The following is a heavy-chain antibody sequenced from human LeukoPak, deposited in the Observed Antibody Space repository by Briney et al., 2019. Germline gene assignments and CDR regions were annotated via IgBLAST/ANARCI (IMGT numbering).Heavy chain of an antibody. Sequence: GGSLRLSCAASGFTFSRYDMHWVRQAPGKGLEYVSGVTSNGDRTFYAKSVKGRFTISRDSSKNTLYLQMGSLRAEDTAVYYCASASLYSSSSSWEYYFDYWGQGTLVTVSS. J-gene: IGHJ4*02. CDR1: GFTFSRYD. CDR2: VTSNGDRT. V-gene: IGHV3-64*01. D-gene: IGHD6-6*01. CDR3: ASASLYSSSSSWEYYFDY.